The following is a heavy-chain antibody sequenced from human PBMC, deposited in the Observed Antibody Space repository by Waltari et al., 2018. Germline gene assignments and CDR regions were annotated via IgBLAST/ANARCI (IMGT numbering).Heavy chain of an antibody. CDR2: ISYNERNI. J-gene: IGHJ6*02. CDR3: ARDYCDRTNCHGMDV. V-gene: IGHV3-30*09. CDR1: VCTFHSYP. Sequence: QGQLVESAGGVVQPGRSLSLSCPASVCTFHSYPMHWVRQAPGKGLEWVAVISYNERNIYYVDSVKGRFAISRDNSKKMLYLQMNSLRAEDTAVYYCARDYCDRTNCHGMDVWGQGTTVTVSS. D-gene: IGHD3-22*01.